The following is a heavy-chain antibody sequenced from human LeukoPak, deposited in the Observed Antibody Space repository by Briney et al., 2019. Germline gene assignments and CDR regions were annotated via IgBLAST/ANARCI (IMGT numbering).Heavy chain of an antibody. D-gene: IGHD5-18*01. V-gene: IGHV3-30*03. CDR2: ISYDGSNK. CDR1: GFTFSSYG. J-gene: IGHJ6*02. CDR3: ARDRLEKTWIQLWPRNYYYYGMDV. Sequence: GGSLRLSCAASGFTFSSYGMHWVRQAPGKGLEWVAVISYDGSNKYYADSVKGRFTISRDNSKNTLYLQMNSLRAEDTAVYYCARDRLEKTWIQLWPRNYYYYGMDVWGQGTTVTVSS.